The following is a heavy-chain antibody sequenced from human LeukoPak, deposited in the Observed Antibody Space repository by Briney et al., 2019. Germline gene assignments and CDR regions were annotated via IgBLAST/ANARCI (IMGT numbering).Heavy chain of an antibody. CDR1: GFTFNNAW. J-gene: IGHJ4*02. D-gene: IGHD3-10*01. CDR3: TTYNSGSFGY. Sequence: GGSLRLSCVASGFTFNNAWMSWARQAPGKGLEWVGRIYMKTDGGTTDYPAPVKGRFTISRDDSKNTLYLQMDSLQTEDTAVYYCTTYNSGSFGYWGQGTLVTVSS. V-gene: IGHV3-15*01. CDR2: IYMKTDGGTT.